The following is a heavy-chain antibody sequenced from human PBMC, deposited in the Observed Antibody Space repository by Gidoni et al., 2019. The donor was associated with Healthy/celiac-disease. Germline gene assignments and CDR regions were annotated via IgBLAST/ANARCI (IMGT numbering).Heavy chain of an antibody. CDR1: GFSLSTSGVG. V-gene: IGHV2-5*01. J-gene: IGHJ4*02. D-gene: IGHD3-10*01. CDR3: AHRDYYGSGSSLYFDY. CDR2: IYWNADK. Sequence: QITLKESGPTLVKPTQTLTLTCTFSGFSLSTSGVGVGWIRQPPGKALEWLALIYWNADKRYSPSLKSRLTITKDTSKNQVVLTMTNMDPVDTATYYCAHRDYYGSGSSLYFDYWGQGTLVTVSS.